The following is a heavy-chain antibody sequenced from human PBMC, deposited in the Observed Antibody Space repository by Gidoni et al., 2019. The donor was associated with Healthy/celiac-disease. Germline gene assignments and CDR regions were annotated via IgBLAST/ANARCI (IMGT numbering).Heavy chain of an antibody. CDR3: ASGCSSTSCYRGAFDI. V-gene: IGHV3-48*01. D-gene: IGHD2-2*02. Sequence: EVQLVESGGGLVQPGGSLRLSCAASGFTFSSYSMNWVRQAPGKGLEWVSYISSSSSTIYYADSVKGRFTISRDNAKNSLYLQMNSLRAEDTAVYYCASGCSSTSCYRGAFDIWGQGTMVTVSS. CDR2: ISSSSSTI. CDR1: GFTFSSYS. J-gene: IGHJ3*02.